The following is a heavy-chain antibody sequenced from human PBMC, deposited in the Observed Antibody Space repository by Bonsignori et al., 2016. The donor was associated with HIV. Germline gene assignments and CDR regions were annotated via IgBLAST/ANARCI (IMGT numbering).Heavy chain of an antibody. J-gene: IGHJ4*02. CDR1: GFTFDDYA. V-gene: IGHV3-9*01. CDR2: ISWNSDNI. CDR3: AKESAGLWPIFDS. Sequence: GGSLRLSCAASGFTFDDYAMHWVRQAPGKGLEWVSGISWNSDNIGYADSVKGRFTISRDNAKNSLYLQMNSLRAEDTALYYCAKESAGLWPIFDSWGQGTPVTVSS. D-gene: IGHD5-18*01.